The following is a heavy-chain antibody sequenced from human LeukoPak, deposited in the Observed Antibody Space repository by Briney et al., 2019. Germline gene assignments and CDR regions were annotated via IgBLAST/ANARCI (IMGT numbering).Heavy chain of an antibody. CDR3: SIDSRIYGSGSSDY. Sequence: SGGSLRLSCAASGFTFSSYGMQWVRQAPGKGVEGVAVIWYDGSNKYYADCVKGRFTISTPNSKNTLYLQMNSLRAEDTAVYYCSIDSRIYGSGSSDYWGQGTLFTVSS. CDR1: GFTFSSYG. CDR2: IWYDGSNK. D-gene: IGHD3-10*01. V-gene: IGHV3-33*01. J-gene: IGHJ4*02.